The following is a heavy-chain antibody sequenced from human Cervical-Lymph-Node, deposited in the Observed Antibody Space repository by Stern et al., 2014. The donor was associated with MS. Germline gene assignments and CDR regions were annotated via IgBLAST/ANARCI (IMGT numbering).Heavy chain of an antibody. J-gene: IGHJ4*02. V-gene: IGHV4-39*02. Sequence: QVQLQESGPGLVKPSETLSLTCTVSGGSISRSSYYWGWIRQPPGKGLEWIGSIYYSGSTYYNPSLKSRVTISVDTSKNQFSLKLSSGTAADTAVYYCAREINYGDYGRWGQGTLVTVSS. D-gene: IGHD4-17*01. CDR3: AREINYGDYGR. CDR1: GGSISRSSYY. CDR2: IYYSGST.